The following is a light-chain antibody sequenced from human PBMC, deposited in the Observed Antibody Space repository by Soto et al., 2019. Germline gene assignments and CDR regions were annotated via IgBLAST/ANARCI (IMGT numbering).Light chain of an antibody. CDR2: GTS. V-gene: IGKV3-20*01. Sequence: EIVLTQSPGTLSLSPGESATLSCRAGHSLSSNYLAWYQQKPGQAPRLLIYGTSSRATGIPDRFSGSGSGTDFTLTISRLEHEDFGVYYCQQYDASPYTFGQGTKLEIK. CDR1: HSLSSNY. J-gene: IGKJ2*01. CDR3: QQYDASPYT.